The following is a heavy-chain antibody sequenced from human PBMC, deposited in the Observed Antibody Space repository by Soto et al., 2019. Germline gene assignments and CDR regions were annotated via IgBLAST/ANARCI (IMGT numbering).Heavy chain of an antibody. J-gene: IGHJ6*02. D-gene: IGHD3-10*01. Sequence: PSETLSLTCTVSGGSISSGGYYWSWIRQHPGKGLEWIGYIYYSGSTYYNPSLKSRVTISVDTSKNQFSLKLSSVTAADTAVYYCARDGAQMYYYGSGSYYYYYGMDVWGQGTTVTVSS. CDR3: ARDGAQMYYYGSGSYYYYYGMDV. CDR1: GGSISSGGYY. CDR2: IYYSGST. V-gene: IGHV4-31*03.